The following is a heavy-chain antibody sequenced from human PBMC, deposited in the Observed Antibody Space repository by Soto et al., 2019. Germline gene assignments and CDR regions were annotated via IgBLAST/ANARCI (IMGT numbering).Heavy chain of an antibody. J-gene: IGHJ4*02. CDR2: INPAGGTT. D-gene: IGHD2-21*02. CDR1: GYSFTSTY. V-gene: IGHV1-46*01. CDR3: ALKVVTYYDN. Sequence: QLQLVESEAEVKKPGASVRISCRASGYSFTSTYVHWVRQAPGQGPEWMGIINPAGGTTYYAQKFHGRLTITSDTSTDTVFMDLNDLTSEDTAVYFCALKVVTYYDNWGQGTLLTVSS.